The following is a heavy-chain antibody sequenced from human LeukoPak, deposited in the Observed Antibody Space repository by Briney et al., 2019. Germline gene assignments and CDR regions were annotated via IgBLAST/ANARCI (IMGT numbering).Heavy chain of an antibody. CDR3: ARGRPHGNDY. V-gene: IGHV3-74*01. D-gene: IGHD4-23*01. CDR2: IASDGSST. J-gene: IGHJ4*02. CDR1: GFTFSSYW. Sequence: GRSLRLSCAASGFTFSSYWMNWVRQAPGKGLVWVSRIASDGSSTTYADSVKGRFSISRDNAKNTLYLQMNSLRVEDTAVYYCARGRPHGNDYWGQGTLVTVSS.